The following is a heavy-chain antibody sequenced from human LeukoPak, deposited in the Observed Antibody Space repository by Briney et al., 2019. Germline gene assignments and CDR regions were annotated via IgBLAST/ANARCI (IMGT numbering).Heavy chain of an antibody. CDR3: ARFERDSGTFDP. V-gene: IGHV3-30*02. D-gene: IGHD2-15*01. J-gene: IGHJ5*02. Sequence: GGSLRLSCAASGFTFNNYGMHWVRQAPGKGLEWVAFIRHDGTNKYYADSVKGRFTISRDNSKDTLYLQMNSLSPDDTAVYYCARFERDSGTFDPWGQGTLVTVSS. CDR1: GFTFNNYG. CDR2: IRHDGTNK.